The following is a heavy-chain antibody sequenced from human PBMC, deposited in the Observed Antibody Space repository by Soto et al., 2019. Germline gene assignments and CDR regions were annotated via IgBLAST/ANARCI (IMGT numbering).Heavy chain of an antibody. CDR3: AKVEDRGYSYGPDY. Sequence: PGGSLRLSCAASGFSFDDYAMQWVRQVPGKGLELVSGISYNSGTIGYADSAKGRFTISIDNARNSLYLQMNSLRAEDTALYYCAKVEDRGYSYGPDYWGQGTQVTVSS. CDR1: GFSFDDYA. D-gene: IGHD5-18*01. CDR2: ISYNSGTI. V-gene: IGHV3-9*01. J-gene: IGHJ4*02.